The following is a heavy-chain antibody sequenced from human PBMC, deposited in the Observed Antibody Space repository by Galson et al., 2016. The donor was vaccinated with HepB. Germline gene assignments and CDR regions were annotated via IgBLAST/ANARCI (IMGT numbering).Heavy chain of an antibody. V-gene: IGHV3-9*01. Sequence: SLRLSCAASGFTYAAYAMHWVRQAPGKGLEYVSGISCNSGIIAYADSVKGRFTISRDNPKHSLYLQMDSLRVDDTALYYCARDRDEFSGYDYWGRGTRVTV. J-gene: IGHJ1*01. CDR2: ISCNSGII. CDR1: GFTYAAYA. D-gene: IGHD5-12*01. CDR3: ARDRDEFSGYDY.